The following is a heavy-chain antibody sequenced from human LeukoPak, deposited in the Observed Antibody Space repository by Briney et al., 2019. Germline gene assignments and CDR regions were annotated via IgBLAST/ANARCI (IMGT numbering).Heavy chain of an antibody. CDR3: AREISTSSSWYGDDAFDI. J-gene: IGHJ3*02. CDR2: IIYEGSSK. CDR1: AFTFSCYA. D-gene: IGHD6-13*01. V-gene: IGHV3-30-3*01. Sequence: ARSLRLSCTASAFTFSCYAIHRVRQAPRKRLQWVTLIIYEGSSKYYADSVRGRFIISRDNSKNTLFLQMNSLRAEDTAVYYCAREISTSSSWYGDDAFDIWGQGTMVTVSS.